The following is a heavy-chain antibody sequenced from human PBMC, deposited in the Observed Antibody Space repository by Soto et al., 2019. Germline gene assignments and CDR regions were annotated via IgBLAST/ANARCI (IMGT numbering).Heavy chain of an antibody. V-gene: IGHV1-69*13. CDR1: GGTFSSYA. D-gene: IGHD5-18*01. CDR3: ASRVQLWSYYYYGMDV. Sequence: VASVKVSCKASGGTFSSYAISWVRQAPGQGLEWMGGIIPIFGTANYAQKFQGRVTITADEFTSTAYMELSSLRSEDTAVYYCASRVQLWSYYYYGMDVWGQGTTVTVSS. CDR2: IIPIFGTA. J-gene: IGHJ6*02.